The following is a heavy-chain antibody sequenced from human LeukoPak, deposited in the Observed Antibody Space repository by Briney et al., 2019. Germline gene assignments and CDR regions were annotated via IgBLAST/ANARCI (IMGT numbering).Heavy chain of an antibody. J-gene: IGHJ6*02. D-gene: IGHD4-17*01. V-gene: IGHV3-30*03. CDR2: ISYDGSNK. CDR1: GFTFSSYV. CDR3: ARGFVTTPTFYYYGMDV. Sequence: GGSLRLSCAASGFTFSSYVMHWVRQAPGKGLEWVAVISYDGSNKYYADSLKGRFTISRDNSKNTLYLQMNSLRAEDTAVYYCARGFVTTPTFYYYGMDVWGQGTTVTVSS.